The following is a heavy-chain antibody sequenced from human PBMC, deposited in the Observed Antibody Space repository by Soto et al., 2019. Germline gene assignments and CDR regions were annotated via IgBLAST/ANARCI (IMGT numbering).Heavy chain of an antibody. CDR1: GFTFGSYW. Sequence: GGSLRLSCAASGFTFGSYWMHWVRQAPGKGLVWVSRINSDGSSTSYADSVKGRFTISRDNAKNTLYLQMNSLRAEDTAVYYCARYYGDYFGWFDPWGQGTLVTVSS. J-gene: IGHJ5*02. D-gene: IGHD4-17*01. CDR2: INSDGSST. CDR3: ARYYGDYFGWFDP. V-gene: IGHV3-74*01.